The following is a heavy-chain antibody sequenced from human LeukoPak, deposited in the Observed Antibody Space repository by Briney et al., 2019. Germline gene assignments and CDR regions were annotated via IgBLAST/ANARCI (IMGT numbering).Heavy chain of an antibody. CDR2: IRYDGSNK. J-gene: IGHJ4*02. D-gene: IGHD1-26*01. CDR1: GFTFSSYG. CDR3: AKSSGSYWIYFDY. Sequence: GGSLRLSCAASGFTFSSYGMHWVRQAPGKGLEWVAFIRYDGSNKYYADSVKGRFTISRDNSKSTLYLQMNSLRAEDTAVYYCAKSSGSYWIYFDYWGQGTLVTVSS. V-gene: IGHV3-30*02.